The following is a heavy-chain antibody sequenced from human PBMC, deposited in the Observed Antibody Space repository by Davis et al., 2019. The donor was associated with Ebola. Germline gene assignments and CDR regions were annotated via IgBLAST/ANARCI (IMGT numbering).Heavy chain of an antibody. Sequence: PSETLSLTCTVSGGSISHNNYWSWIRQPPGKGLEWIGTIYYIGSTYYNPSLKSRLIMSVDTSNNQFSLKLTSLTAADTAVYYCARNSSGFGYFDPWGQGTLVTVSS. CDR1: GGSISHNNY. V-gene: IGHV4-39*07. J-gene: IGHJ4*02. D-gene: IGHD6-19*01. CDR2: IYYIGST. CDR3: ARNSSGFGYFDP.